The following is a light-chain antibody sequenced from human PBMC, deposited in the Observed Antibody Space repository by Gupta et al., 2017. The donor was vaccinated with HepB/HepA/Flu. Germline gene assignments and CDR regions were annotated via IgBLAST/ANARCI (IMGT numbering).Light chain of an antibody. V-gene: IGKV3-11*01. Sequence: IVLTQSPSTLSLSPVARATLSCRASQTVSNSLACYQQKPAQAPRLLIYDASNRATGIPARFCGSGFGTADTITISSRVQEDFAVYYCQQGSNCAPWTFGQGTKVEIK. CDR2: DAS. J-gene: IGKJ1*01. CDR1: QTVSNS. CDR3: QQGSNCAPWT.